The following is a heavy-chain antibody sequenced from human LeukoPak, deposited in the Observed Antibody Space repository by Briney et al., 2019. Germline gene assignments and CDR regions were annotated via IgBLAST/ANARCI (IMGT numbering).Heavy chain of an antibody. Sequence: ASVKVSCKASGYTFTSYGISWVRQAPGQGLEWMGWISAYNGNTNYAQKLQGRVTMTTDTSTSTAYMELSRLTSDDTAVYYCARGDYASGSFDYWGQGTLVTVSS. D-gene: IGHD3-10*01. J-gene: IGHJ4*02. CDR2: ISAYNGNT. CDR1: GYTFTSYG. CDR3: ARGDYASGSFDY. V-gene: IGHV1-18*01.